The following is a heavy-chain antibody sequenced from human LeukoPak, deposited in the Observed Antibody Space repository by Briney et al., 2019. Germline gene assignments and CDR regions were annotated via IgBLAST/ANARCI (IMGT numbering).Heavy chain of an antibody. CDR1: GFTFSSYA. D-gene: IGHD2-15*01. V-gene: IGHV3-23*01. CDR2: ISGSA. Sequence: PGGSLRLSCAASGFTFSSYAMSWVRQAPGKGLEWVSTISGSAYYADSVKGRFTISRGNSKNTLFLQMNSLRAEDTAVYYCAKGYCSGGSCWFGNFDYWGQGTLVTVSS. J-gene: IGHJ4*02. CDR3: AKGYCSGGSCWFGNFDY.